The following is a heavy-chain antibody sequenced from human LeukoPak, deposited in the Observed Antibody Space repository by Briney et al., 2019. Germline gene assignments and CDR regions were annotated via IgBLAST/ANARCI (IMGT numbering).Heavy chain of an antibody. CDR2: ISYSGST. J-gene: IGHJ3*02. D-gene: IGHD3-3*01. V-gene: IGHV4-30-4*01. CDR3: ASDLSGKDAFDI. Sequence: PSQTLSLTCTVSGGSISSVDYYWSWIRQPPGMGLESIGYISYSGSTYYNPSLKSRVTLSVDTSKNQFSLKLSSVTAADTAVYYCASDLSGKDAFDIWGQGTMVTVSS. CDR1: GGSISSVDYY.